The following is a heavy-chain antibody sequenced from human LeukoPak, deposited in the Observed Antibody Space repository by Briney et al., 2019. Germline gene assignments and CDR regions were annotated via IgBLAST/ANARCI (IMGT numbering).Heavy chain of an antibody. V-gene: IGHV3-48*03. CDR2: ISSSGSTI. CDR1: GFTFSSYE. Sequence: PGGSLRLSCAASGFTFSSYEMNWVRQATGKGRERVSYISSSGSTIYYADSVKRRFTISRDNAKNSLYLQMNSLRADDTAVYYCARGVIAAAGPPTFDYWGQGTLVTVSS. J-gene: IGHJ4*02. D-gene: IGHD6-13*01. CDR3: ARGVIAAAGPPTFDY.